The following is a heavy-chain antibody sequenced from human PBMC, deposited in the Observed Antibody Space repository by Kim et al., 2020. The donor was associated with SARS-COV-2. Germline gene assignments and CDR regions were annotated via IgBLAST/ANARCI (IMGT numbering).Heavy chain of an antibody. Sequence: GGSLRLSCVASGFTFDIYAMSWVRQAPGKGLEWVSVISGGGVNKFYADSVRGRFTISRDNSKNTLFLQMNSLGDEDTALYYCAKVVIMDDYNYYYYYGMDVWGRGATVTVSS. V-gene: IGHV3-23*01. D-gene: IGHD2-21*01. CDR2: ISGGGVNK. CDR1: GFTFDIYA. CDR3: AKVVIMDDYNYYYYYGMDV. J-gene: IGHJ6*02.